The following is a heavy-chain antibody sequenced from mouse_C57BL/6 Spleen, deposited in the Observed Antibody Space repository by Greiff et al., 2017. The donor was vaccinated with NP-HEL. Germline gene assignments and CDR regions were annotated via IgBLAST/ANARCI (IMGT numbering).Heavy chain of an antibody. CDR2: FNPGSGGT. CDR1: GYAFTNYL. Sequence: VQLQQSGAELVRPGTSVKVSCKASGYAFTNYLIEWVKQRPGQGLEWIGVFNPGSGGTNYNEKFKGKATLTADKSSSTAYMQLSSLTSEDSAVYFCARDYTTVPVYWYFDVWGKGTTVTVSS. J-gene: IGHJ1*03. V-gene: IGHV1-54*01. CDR3: ARDYTTVPVYWYFDV. D-gene: IGHD1-1*01.